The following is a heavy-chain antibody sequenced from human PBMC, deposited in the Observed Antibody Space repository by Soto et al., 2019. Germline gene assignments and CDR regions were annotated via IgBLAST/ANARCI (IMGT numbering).Heavy chain of an antibody. CDR1: GFTFSSSW. CDR2: IKQDGSEK. CDR3: ARDRVWIAAAGPFDY. V-gene: IGHV3-7*01. J-gene: IGHJ4*02. Sequence: PGGCLRLSCAASGFTFSSSWMSWVRQAPGKGLEWVANIKQDGSEKYYVDSVKGRLTISRDNAKNSLYLQMNSLRAEDTAVYYCARDRVWIAAAGPFDYWGQGTLVTVYS. D-gene: IGHD6-13*01.